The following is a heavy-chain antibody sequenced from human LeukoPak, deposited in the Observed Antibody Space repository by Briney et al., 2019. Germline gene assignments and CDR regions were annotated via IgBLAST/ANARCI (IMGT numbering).Heavy chain of an antibody. CDR1: GYTFTGYY. CDR2: IIPIFGTA. J-gene: IGHJ4*02. Sequence: SVKVSCKASGYTFTGYYMHWVRQAPGQGLEWMGGIIPIFGTANYAQKFQGRVTITADESTSTAYMELSSLRSEDTAVYYCARARGESGPPDYWGQGTLVTVSS. D-gene: IGHD5-12*01. CDR3: ARARGESGPPDY. V-gene: IGHV1-69*13.